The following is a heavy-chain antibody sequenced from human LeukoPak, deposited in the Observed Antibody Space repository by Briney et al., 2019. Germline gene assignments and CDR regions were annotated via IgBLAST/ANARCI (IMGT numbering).Heavy chain of an antibody. V-gene: IGHV4-34*01. Sequence: KPSETLSLTCAVYGGSFSGYYWSWIRQPPGKGLEWIGEINHSGSTNYNPSLKSRVTISVDTSKNQFSLKLSSVTAADTAVYYCARGRDDFWSGYYILYYYYGMDVWGQGTTVTVSS. J-gene: IGHJ6*02. D-gene: IGHD3-3*01. CDR1: GGSFSGYY. CDR3: ARGRDDFWSGYYILYYYYGMDV. CDR2: INHSGST.